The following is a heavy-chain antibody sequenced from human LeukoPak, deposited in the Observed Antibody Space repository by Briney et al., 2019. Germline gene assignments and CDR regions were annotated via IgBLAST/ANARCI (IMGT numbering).Heavy chain of an antibody. D-gene: IGHD2-2*02. CDR1: GGTXSSYA. CDR3: ANIVVPAAIGAFDI. CDR2: IIPIFGTA. Sequence: SVKVSCKASGGTXSSYAISWVRQAPGQGLEWMGGIIPIFGTANYAQKFQGRVTITADESTSTAYMELSSLRSEDTAVYYCANIVVPAAIGAFDIWGQGTMVTVSS. V-gene: IGHV1-69*13. J-gene: IGHJ3*02.